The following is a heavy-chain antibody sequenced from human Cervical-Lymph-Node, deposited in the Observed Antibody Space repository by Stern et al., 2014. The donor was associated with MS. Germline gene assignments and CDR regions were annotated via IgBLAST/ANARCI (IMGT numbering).Heavy chain of an antibody. CDR3: ARLSWGFHTNASSY. Sequence: EVQLEESGGGLVKPGESLRLSCAASGFTFFSSSMNWVRQAPGRGLEWVASISGVGTYVYYADSVKGRFTISRDNAKNSLYLQMNNLRADDTAVYYCARLSWGFHTNASSYWGQGILVSVSS. CDR2: ISGVGTYV. J-gene: IGHJ4*02. D-gene: IGHD3-16*01. CDR1: GFTFFSSS. V-gene: IGHV3-21*01.